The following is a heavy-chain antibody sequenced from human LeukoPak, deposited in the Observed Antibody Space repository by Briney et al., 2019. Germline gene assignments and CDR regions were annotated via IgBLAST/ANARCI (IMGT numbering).Heavy chain of an antibody. Sequence: SETLSLTCTVSGGSISSSSYYWGWIRQPPGKGLEWIGSIYYSGSTNYNPSLKSRVTISVDTSKNQFSLKLSSVTAADTAVYYCARGGTTVTKNWFDPWGQGTLVTVSS. CDR2: IYYSGST. D-gene: IGHD4-17*01. J-gene: IGHJ5*02. CDR1: GGSISSSSYY. V-gene: IGHV4-39*07. CDR3: ARGGTTVTKNWFDP.